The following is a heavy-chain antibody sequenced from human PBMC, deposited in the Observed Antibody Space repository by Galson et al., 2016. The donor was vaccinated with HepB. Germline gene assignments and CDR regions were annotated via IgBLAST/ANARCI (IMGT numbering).Heavy chain of an antibody. Sequence: SVKVSCKASGYDFTSYFIHWVRQAPGHGLEWMGIINPIGDDTNYAQKFQGRVTMTSDTSTSTVYMELSGLRFADTAVYYCARGYYDSVYWGQGTLVTVSS. CDR3: ARGYYDSVY. V-gene: IGHV1-46*01. CDR1: GYDFTSYF. D-gene: IGHD3-22*01. CDR2: INPIGDDT. J-gene: IGHJ4*02.